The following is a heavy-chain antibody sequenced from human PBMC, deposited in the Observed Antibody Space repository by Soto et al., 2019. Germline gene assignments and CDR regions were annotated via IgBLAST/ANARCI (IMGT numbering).Heavy chain of an antibody. Sequence: ASVKVSCKASGYTFTGYYMHWVRQAPGQGLEWMGWINPNSGGTNYAQKFQGRVTMTRDTSISTAYMELSRLGSDDTAVYYCARGDSDCSSTSCLSWFDPWGQGTLVTVSS. V-gene: IGHV1-2*02. CDR3: ARGDSDCSSTSCLSWFDP. J-gene: IGHJ5*02. CDR2: INPNSGGT. CDR1: GYTFTGYY. D-gene: IGHD2-2*01.